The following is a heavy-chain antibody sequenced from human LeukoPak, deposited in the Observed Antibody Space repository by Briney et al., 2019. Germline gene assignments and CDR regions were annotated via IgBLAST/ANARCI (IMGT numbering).Heavy chain of an antibody. CDR3: VRGTASFLGYFDS. D-gene: IGHD5-18*01. CDR1: GFSVGRSY. Sequence: QSGGSLRLSCAASGFSVGRSYMNWVRQAPGKGPEWVSVLYTGGNTYYADSVKGRFTISRDNSNNTLSLEMNSLRAEDTAIYYCVRGTASFLGYFDSWGQGTLVTVSS. J-gene: IGHJ4*02. V-gene: IGHV3-66*01. CDR2: LYTGGNT.